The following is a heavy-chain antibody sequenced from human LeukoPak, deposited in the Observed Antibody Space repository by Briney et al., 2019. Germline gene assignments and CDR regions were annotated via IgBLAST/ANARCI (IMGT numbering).Heavy chain of an antibody. CDR1: GGSISSYY. V-gene: IGHV4-59*08. Sequence: SETLSLTCTVSGGSISSYYWSWIRQPPGKGLEWIGYIYYSGSANYNPSLKSRVTISVDTSKNQFSLKLSSVTAADTAVYYCARTYSEHAFDIWGQGTMVTVSS. CDR3: ARTYSEHAFDI. J-gene: IGHJ3*02. CDR2: IYYSGSA. D-gene: IGHD3-3*01.